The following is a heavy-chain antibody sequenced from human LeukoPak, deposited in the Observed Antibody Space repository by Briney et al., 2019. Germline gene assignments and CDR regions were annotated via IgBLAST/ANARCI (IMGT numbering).Heavy chain of an antibody. CDR3: ATDLGYRGNY. Sequence: GASVKVSCKASGGTFSSFAISWVRQAPGQGLEWMGGIIPIFATANYAQKFQGRVTMTEDTSTDTAYMELSSLRSEDTAVYYCATDLGYRGNYWGQGTLVTVSS. CDR1: GGTFSSFA. V-gene: IGHV1-69*06. J-gene: IGHJ4*02. CDR2: IIPIFATA. D-gene: IGHD6-13*01.